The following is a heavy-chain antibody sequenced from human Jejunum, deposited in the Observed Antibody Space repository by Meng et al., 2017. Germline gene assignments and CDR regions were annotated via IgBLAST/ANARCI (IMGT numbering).Heavy chain of an antibody. CDR1: GFRFSDDH. J-gene: IGHJ5*01. V-gene: IGHV3-11*01. CDR2: ISVGGSII. CDR3: ARDGRHRRFDS. Sequence: VESGGDLVQPGGSLRLSCVASGFRFSDDHMAWIRQAPGKGLEWISYISVGGSIIYYADSVKGRFTISRDDAKNSVYLQMNSLRAEDTAVYYCARDGRHRRFDSWGQGTLVTVSS. D-gene: IGHD1-26*01.